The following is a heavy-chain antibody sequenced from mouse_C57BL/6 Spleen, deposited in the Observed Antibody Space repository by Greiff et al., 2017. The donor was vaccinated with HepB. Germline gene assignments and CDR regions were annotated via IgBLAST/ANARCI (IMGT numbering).Heavy chain of an antibody. CDR1: GYTFTDYE. CDR2: IDPETGGT. CDR3: TLDYGNYDFDC. Sequence: VQLQQSGAELVRPGASVTLSCKASGYTFTDYEMHWVMQTPVHGLEWIGAIDPETGGTAYNQKFKGKAILTADKSSSTAYMELRSLTSEDSAVYYCTLDYGNYDFDCWGQGTTLTVSS. V-gene: IGHV1-15*01. D-gene: IGHD2-1*01. J-gene: IGHJ2*01.